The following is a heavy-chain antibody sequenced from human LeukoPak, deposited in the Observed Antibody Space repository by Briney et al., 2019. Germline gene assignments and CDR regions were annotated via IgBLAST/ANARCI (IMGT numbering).Heavy chain of an antibody. Sequence: SETLSLTCAVSGGSISTGHWWSWVRQPPGKGLEWIGEMYHNGNTNYNPSLKSRVTISVDKSKNHLSLKLSSVTAADTAVYYCARLSGGSCCDYWGQGTLVTVSS. CDR3: ARLSGGSCCDY. CDR1: GGSISTGHW. J-gene: IGHJ4*02. CDR2: MYHNGNT. D-gene: IGHD2-15*01. V-gene: IGHV4-4*02.